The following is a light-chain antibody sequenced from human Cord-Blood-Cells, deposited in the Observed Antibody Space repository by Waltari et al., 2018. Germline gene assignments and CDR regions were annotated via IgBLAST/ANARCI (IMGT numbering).Light chain of an antibody. CDR3: SSYTSSSTYV. CDR1: SSDVGSYNR. V-gene: IGLV2-18*02. J-gene: IGLJ1*01. CDR2: EVI. Sequence: QSALTQPPSVSGSPGQSVTIPCTGTSSDVGSYNRVSWYQQPPGTAPKLMIYEVINRPSGVPAGFAGSKSGNTASRTISGLQAEDEADYYCSSYTSSSTYVFGTGTKVTVL.